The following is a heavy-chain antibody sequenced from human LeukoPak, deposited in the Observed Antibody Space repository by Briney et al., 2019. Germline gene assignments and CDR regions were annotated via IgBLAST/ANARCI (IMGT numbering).Heavy chain of an antibody. V-gene: IGHV3-48*03. D-gene: IGHD3-3*01. CDR1: GFTFSSYE. CDR3: ARDRADFWSGYHDY. J-gene: IGHJ4*02. CDR2: ISSSGSSM. Sequence: GGSLRLSCAASGFTFSSYEMNWVRQAPGKGLEWVSNISSSGSSMNYADSVKGRFSISRDNAKNSLSLQMNSLRAEDTAVYYCARDRADFWSGYHDYWGQGTLVTASS.